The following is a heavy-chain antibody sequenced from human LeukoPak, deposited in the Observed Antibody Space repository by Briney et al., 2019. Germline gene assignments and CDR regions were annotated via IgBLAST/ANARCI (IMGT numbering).Heavy chain of an antibody. CDR1: GYTFTGYY. Sequence: ASVKVSCKASGYTFTGYYMHWVRQAPGQGLEWMGWINPNSGGTNYAQKFQGRVTMTRDTSISTAYMELSSLRSEDTAVYYCARAWIMVRGVMVYWGQGTLVTVSS. CDR3: ARAWIMVRGVMVY. CDR2: INPNSGGT. J-gene: IGHJ4*02. V-gene: IGHV1-2*02. D-gene: IGHD3-10*01.